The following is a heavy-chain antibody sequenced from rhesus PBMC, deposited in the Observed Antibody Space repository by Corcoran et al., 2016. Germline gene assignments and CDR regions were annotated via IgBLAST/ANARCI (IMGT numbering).Heavy chain of an antibody. Sequence: VQLVESGGGLVQPGGSLRLSCAASGFTFSNYWMSWIRQPPGKGLELIGEINGNSGSTNYNPSLKRRVTISKDASKNQFSLKLSSVTAADTAVYYCASVYEDDYGYYPDENLDYWGQGVLVTVSS. CDR2: INGNSGST. CDR3: ASVYEDDYGYYPDENLDY. V-gene: IGHV4-80*01. CDR1: GFTFSNYW. D-gene: IGHD3-9*01. J-gene: IGHJ4*01.